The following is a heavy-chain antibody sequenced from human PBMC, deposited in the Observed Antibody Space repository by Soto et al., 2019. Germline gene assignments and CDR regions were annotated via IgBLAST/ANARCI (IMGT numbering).Heavy chain of an antibody. Sequence: SETLSLTCAVYGVSFSGFSWSWIRQPPGKGLEWIGEINHSGSTNYNPSFKSRVTISEDTSKNQFSLELSSVTAADTAVYYCARGRKIYTSTSYVDWGQGTLVTVSS. D-gene: IGHD6-13*01. CDR2: INHSGST. V-gene: IGHV4-34*01. J-gene: IGHJ4*02. CDR1: GVSFSGFS. CDR3: ARGRKIYTSTSYVD.